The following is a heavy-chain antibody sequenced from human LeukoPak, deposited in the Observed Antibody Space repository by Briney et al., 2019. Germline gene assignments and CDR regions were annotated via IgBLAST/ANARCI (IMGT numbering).Heavy chain of an antibody. CDR2: IYTSGST. V-gene: IGHV4-61*02. J-gene: IGHJ4*02. CDR1: GGSISSGGYY. CDR3: ARARSGSFDY. D-gene: IGHD3-22*01. Sequence: SETLSLTCTVSGGSISSGGYYWSWIRQPAGKGLEWIGRIYTSGSTNYNPSLKSRVTMSVDTSKNQFSLKLSSVTAADTAVYYCARARSGSFDYWGQGTLVTVSS.